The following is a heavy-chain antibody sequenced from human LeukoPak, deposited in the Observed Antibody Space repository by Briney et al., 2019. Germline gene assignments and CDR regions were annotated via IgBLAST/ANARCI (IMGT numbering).Heavy chain of an antibody. CDR2: ISGSGGST. D-gene: IGHD3-10*01. V-gene: IGHV3-23*01. CDR1: GFTFSSYA. Sequence: GGSLRLSCAASGFTFSSYAMSWVRQAPGKGLEWVSAISGSGGSTYYADSVKGRFTISRDNSKNTLYLQMNSLRAEVTAVYYCAKRGTWFGALSLYYFDYWGQGTLVTVSS. CDR3: AKRGTWFGALSLYYFDY. J-gene: IGHJ4*02.